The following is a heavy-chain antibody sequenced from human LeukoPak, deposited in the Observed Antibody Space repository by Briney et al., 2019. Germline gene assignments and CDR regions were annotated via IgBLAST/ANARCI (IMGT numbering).Heavy chain of an antibody. D-gene: IGHD1-26*01. CDR3: ARGASGTXYDXFDI. J-gene: IGHJ3*02. CDR1: GGSISTYY. Sequence: SETLSLTCTVSGGSISTYYWSWIRQPPGEGLEWIGSIYYSGTTNSNPSLKSRATISVDTSKNHLSLKVSSVTAADTAVYYCARGASGTXYDXFDIWGQGTMVTVSS. V-gene: IGHV4-59*01. CDR2: IYYSGTT.